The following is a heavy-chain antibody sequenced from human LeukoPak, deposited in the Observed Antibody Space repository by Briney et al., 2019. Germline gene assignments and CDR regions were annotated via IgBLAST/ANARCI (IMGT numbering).Heavy chain of an antibody. CDR2: ISSSSSTI. D-gene: IGHD3-3*01. Sequence: PGGSLRLSCAASGFTFSSYAMSWVRQAPGKGLEWVSYISSSSSTIYYADSVKGRFTISRDNAKNSLYLQMNSLRAEDTAVYYCARHTEGYYTNWGQGTLVTVSS. CDR1: GFTFSSYA. J-gene: IGHJ4*02. CDR3: ARHTEGYYTN. V-gene: IGHV3-48*04.